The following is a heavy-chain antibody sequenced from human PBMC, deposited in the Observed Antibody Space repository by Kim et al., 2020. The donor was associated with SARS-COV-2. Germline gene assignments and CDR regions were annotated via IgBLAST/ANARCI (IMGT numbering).Heavy chain of an antibody. Sequence: ASVKVSCKASGYTFTGHYIHWVRQAPGQGPEWMGRINPNSGDTDYAQNFQGRVTMTRDTPITTAYMDLSSLRSDDTAGYFCARGQGGNIFGASHSDYRGEGSLITVSS. CDR1: GYTFTGHY. V-gene: IGHV1-2*06. D-gene: IGHD3-3*02. CDR2: INPNSGDT. CDR3: ARGQGGNIFGASHSDY. J-gene: IGHJ4*02.